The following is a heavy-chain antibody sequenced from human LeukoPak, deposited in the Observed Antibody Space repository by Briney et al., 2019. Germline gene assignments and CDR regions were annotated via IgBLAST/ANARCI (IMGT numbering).Heavy chain of an antibody. V-gene: IGHV4-34*01. CDR2: INHSGNT. J-gene: IGHJ4*02. CDR3: ARRKKSGNEDY. Sequence: SETLSLTCAVYGGSFSGYYWSWIRQPPGKGLEWIGEINHSGNTNYNPSLKSRVTISVETSKNQFSLKLSSVTAADTAVYYCARRKKSGNEDYWGQGTLVTVSS. CDR1: GGSFSGYY. D-gene: IGHD3-10*01.